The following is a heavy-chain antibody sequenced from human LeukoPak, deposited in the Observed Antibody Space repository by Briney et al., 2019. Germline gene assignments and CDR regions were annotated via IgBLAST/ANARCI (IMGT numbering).Heavy chain of an antibody. Sequence: SETLSLTCTVSGGSISSYYWSWIRQPPGKGLEWIGYIYDSGSTNYNPSLKSRVTISVDTSKNRFSLKLSSVTAADTAVYYCARAFIRNLNWFDPWGQGTLVTVSS. V-gene: IGHV4-59*01. CDR3: ARAFIRNLNWFDP. CDR1: GGSISSYY. CDR2: IYDSGST. J-gene: IGHJ5*02. D-gene: IGHD2-21*01.